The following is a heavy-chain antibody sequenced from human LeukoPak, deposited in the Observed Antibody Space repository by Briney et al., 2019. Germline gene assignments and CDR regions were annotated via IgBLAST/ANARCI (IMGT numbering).Heavy chain of an antibody. D-gene: IGHD2-8*02. CDR3: AREVVVSPILYYFDY. CDR2: IYYSGST. CDR1: GGSISSGGYY. Sequence: SQTLSLTCTVSGGSISSGGYYWSWIRQHPGNGLEWIGYIYYSGSTYYNPSLKSRVTISVDTSKNQFSLKLSSVTAADTAVYYCAREVVVSPILYYFDYWGQGTLVTVSS. J-gene: IGHJ4*02. V-gene: IGHV4-31*03.